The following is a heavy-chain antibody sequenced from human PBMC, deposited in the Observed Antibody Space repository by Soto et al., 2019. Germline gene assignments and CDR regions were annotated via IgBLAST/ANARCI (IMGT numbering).Heavy chain of an antibody. CDR1: GYTFTSYD. V-gene: IGHV1-8*01. CDR2: MNPNSGNT. CDR3: ARVVGYCSSTSCYDAFDI. D-gene: IGHD2-2*01. Sequence: ASVKVSCKASGYTFTSYDINWVRQATGQGLEWMGWMNPNSGNTGYAQKFQGRVTMTRNTSISTAYMELSSPRSEDTAVYYCARVVGYCSSTSCYDAFDIWGQGTMVTVSS. J-gene: IGHJ3*02.